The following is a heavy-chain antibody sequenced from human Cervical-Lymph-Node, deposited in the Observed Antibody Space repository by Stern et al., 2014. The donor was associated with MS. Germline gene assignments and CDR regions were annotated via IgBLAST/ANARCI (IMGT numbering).Heavy chain of an antibody. CDR2: IYPADSDT. V-gene: IGHV5-51*01. CDR3: VRRRDSAGYDTFDL. J-gene: IGHJ3*01. Sequence: EVQLVESGAEVKKPGESLKISCRTSGYTFSNFWIGWVRQMPGKGLEWMGVIYPADSDTTYSPSFQGQVTISADESISTAYLQWRSLKASDTAMYYCVRRRDSAGYDTFDLWGQGTILIVSS. CDR1: GYTFSNFW. D-gene: IGHD3-22*01.